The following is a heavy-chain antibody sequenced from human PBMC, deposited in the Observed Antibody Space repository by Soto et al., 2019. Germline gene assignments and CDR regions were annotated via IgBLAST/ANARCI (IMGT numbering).Heavy chain of an antibody. D-gene: IGHD3-10*02. V-gene: IGHV4-59*01. CDR1: GCSISSYY. CDR3: ASMIGDPVLSFDS. J-gene: IGHJ5*01. CDR2: IFYSGST. Sequence: QVQLQESGPGLVKPSETLSLTCTVSGCSISSYYWSWIRQPPGKGLEWIGFIFYSGSTSYNPSLKSRFTISIDTSEYQFSLKLNSVTAAGTAVYYCASMIGDPVLSFDSWGQGTLVAVSS.